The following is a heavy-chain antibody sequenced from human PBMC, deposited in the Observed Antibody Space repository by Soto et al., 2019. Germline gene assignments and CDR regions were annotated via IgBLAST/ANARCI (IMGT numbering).Heavy chain of an antibody. D-gene: IGHD6-13*01. CDR2: ISAYNGNT. Sequence: QVQLVQSGAEVKKPGASVKVSCKASGYTFTSYGISWVRQAPGQGLEWMGWISAYNGNTNYAQKLQGRVTMTTDTSTSKAYMELRSLRSDDTAVYYCARDRIAAAGTSYYYYGMDVWGQGTTVTVSS. CDR3: ARDRIAAAGTSYYYYGMDV. V-gene: IGHV1-18*01. J-gene: IGHJ6*02. CDR1: GYTFTSYG.